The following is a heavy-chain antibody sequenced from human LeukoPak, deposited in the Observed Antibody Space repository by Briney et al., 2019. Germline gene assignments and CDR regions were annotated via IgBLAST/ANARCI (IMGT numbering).Heavy chain of an antibody. CDR3: AREKVRTPREPSKIAVAGTGN. V-gene: IGHV4-59*12. CDR1: GGSISSYY. CDR2: IYYSGST. Sequence: SETLSLTCTVSGGSISSYYWSWIRQPPGKGLEWIGYIYYSGSTNYNPSLKSRVTISVDTSKNQFSLKLSSVTAADTAVYYCAREKVRTPREPSKIAVAGTGNWGQGTLVTVSS. J-gene: IGHJ4*02. D-gene: IGHD6-19*01.